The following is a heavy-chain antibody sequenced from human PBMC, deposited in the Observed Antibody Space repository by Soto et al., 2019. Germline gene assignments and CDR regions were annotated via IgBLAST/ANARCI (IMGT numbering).Heavy chain of an antibody. V-gene: IGHV4-31*03. J-gene: IGHJ6*02. Sequence: SETLSLTCPVSGGSISSGCYYWSWIRQHPGKGLEWIGYIYYSGSTYYNPSLKSRVTISVDTSKNQFSLKLSSVTAADTAVYYCARDPVLIDILTGYRSYGMDVWGQGTTVTVSS. D-gene: IGHD3-9*01. CDR2: IYYSGST. CDR3: ARDPVLIDILTGYRSYGMDV. CDR1: GGSISSGCYY.